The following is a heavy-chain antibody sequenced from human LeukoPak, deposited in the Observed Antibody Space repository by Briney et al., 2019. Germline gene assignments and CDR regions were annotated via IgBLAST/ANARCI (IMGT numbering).Heavy chain of an antibody. CDR2: IIPIFGTA. D-gene: IGHD5-18*01. Sequence: ASVKVSCKASGGTFSAYAISWVRQAPGQGLEWMGGIIPIFGTANYAQKFQGRVTITADKSTSTAYMELSSLRSEDTAVYYCARVTHTELSTWFDPWGQGTLVTVSS. CDR3: ARVTHTELSTWFDP. CDR1: GGTFSAYA. J-gene: IGHJ5*02. V-gene: IGHV1-69*06.